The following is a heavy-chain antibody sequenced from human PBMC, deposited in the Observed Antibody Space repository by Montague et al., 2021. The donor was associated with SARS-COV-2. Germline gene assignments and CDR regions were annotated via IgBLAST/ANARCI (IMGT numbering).Heavy chain of an antibody. D-gene: IGHD2-21*01. J-gene: IGHJ6*02. CDR2: VFYSGNT. CDR1: IGSVDHYY. CDR3: ARGISKTTVEV. Sequence: SETLSLTCTVSIGSVDHYYWMWIRQPPGKGLEWIGYVFYSGNTDYNPSIQRRATILVDRSTNQFSLRVTSVIAADTAKYYCARGISKTTVEVWSQGTTVTVSS. V-gene: IGHV4-59*02.